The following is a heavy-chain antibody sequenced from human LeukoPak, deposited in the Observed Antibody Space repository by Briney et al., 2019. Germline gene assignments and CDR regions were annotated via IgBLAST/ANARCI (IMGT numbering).Heavy chain of an antibody. CDR3: ARQYSSSSGYYYYYYGMDV. J-gene: IGHJ6*02. D-gene: IGHD6-6*01. V-gene: IGHV4-34*01. CDR2: INHSGST. Sequence: PSETLSLTCAVYGGSFSGYYWSWIRQPPGKGLEWIGEINHSGSTNYNPSLKSRVTISVDTSKNQFSLKLSSVTAADTAVHYCARQYSSSSGYYYYYYGMDVWGQGTTVTVSS. CDR1: GGSFSGYY.